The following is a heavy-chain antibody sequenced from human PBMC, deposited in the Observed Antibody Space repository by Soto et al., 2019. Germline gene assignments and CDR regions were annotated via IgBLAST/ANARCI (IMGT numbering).Heavy chain of an antibody. CDR2: INPSGGST. D-gene: IGHD4-17*01. Sequence: GESLKISCKGSGYSFTSYYMHWVRQAPGQGLEWMGIINPSGGSTSYAQKFQGRVTMTRDTSTSTVYMELSSLRSEDTAVYYCSRGGATVRDHYDYWGQRSFVPVSS. CDR3: SRGGATVRDHYDY. CDR1: GYSFTSYY. V-gene: IGHV1-46*03. J-gene: IGHJ4*02.